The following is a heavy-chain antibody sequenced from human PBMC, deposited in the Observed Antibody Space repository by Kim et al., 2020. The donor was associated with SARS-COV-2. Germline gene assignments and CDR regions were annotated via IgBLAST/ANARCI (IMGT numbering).Heavy chain of an antibody. CDR3: TRTVGF. CDR2: ISKSSTPI. Sequence: GGSLRLSCAASGFSFNNYNMNWVRQAPGKGLEWVSSISKSSTPIYYADSVKGRFTISRDNAKNSLFLQMNSLRVDDTAVYYCTRTVGFWGQGTLVTGSS. V-gene: IGHV3-21*01. J-gene: IGHJ4*02. CDR1: GFSFNNYN. D-gene: IGHD2-15*01.